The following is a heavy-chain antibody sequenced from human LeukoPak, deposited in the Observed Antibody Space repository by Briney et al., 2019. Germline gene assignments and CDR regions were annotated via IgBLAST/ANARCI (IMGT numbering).Heavy chain of an antibody. Sequence: QAGGSLRLSCAASGFTFSSYAMSWVRQAPGKGLEWVSAISGSGGSTYYADSVKGRFTISRDNSKNTLYLQMNSLRAEDTAVYYCAKEGCSSTSCFYYFDYWGQGTLVTVSS. CDR2: ISGSGGST. CDR1: GFTFSSYA. CDR3: AKEGCSSTSCFYYFDY. J-gene: IGHJ4*02. D-gene: IGHD2-2*01. V-gene: IGHV3-23*01.